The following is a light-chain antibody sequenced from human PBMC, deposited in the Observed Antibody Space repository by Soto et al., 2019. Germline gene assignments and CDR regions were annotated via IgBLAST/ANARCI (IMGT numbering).Light chain of an antibody. V-gene: IGKV3-15*01. CDR1: QSVGSN. Sequence: EILMTQSPATLSVSPGERVTLSCRASQSVGSNLAWYQQKPGQAPGLLIYGASTRATGIPARFTGSGSGTEFTLTISSLQSEDFEVYYCQQYNNWPRTFGQGTKVEIK. J-gene: IGKJ1*01. CDR3: QQYNNWPRT. CDR2: GAS.